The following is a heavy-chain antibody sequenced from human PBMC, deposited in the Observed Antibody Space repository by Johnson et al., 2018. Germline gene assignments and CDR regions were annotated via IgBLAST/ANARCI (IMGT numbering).Heavy chain of an antibody. CDR3: AKGTVTTKAYYGMDG. CDR1: GFTFSSYW. Sequence: VRLQESGGGLVQPGGSLRLSCAASGFTFSSYWMHWVRQAPGTGLVWVSRLHSDGSSTSYAASVKGRFTIPRDNAKKTLYLQMNSPRAEDTAVYYCAKGTVTTKAYYGMDGWGKGTTVTVSS. J-gene: IGHJ6*04. V-gene: IGHV3-74*01. CDR2: LHSDGSST. D-gene: IGHD4-17*01.